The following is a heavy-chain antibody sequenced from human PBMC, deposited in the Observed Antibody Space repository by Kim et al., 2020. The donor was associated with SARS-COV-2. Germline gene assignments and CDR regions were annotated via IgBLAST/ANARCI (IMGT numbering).Heavy chain of an antibody. J-gene: IGHJ6*03. D-gene: IGHD3-10*01. CDR3: AKDIFYGSGSSPMDV. CDR2: ISWNSGSI. CDR1: GFTFDDYA. Sequence: GGSLRLSCAASGFTFDDYAMHWVRQAPGKGLEWVSGISWNSGSIGYADSVKGRFTISRDNAKNSLYLQMNSLRAEDTALYYCAKDIFYGSGSSPMDVWG. V-gene: IGHV3-9*01.